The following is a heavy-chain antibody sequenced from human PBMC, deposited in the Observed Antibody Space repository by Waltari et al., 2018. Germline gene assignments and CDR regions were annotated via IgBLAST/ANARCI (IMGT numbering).Heavy chain of an antibody. CDR1: GYTSTSYD. CDR3: ARGQLLWFGELLYWCDP. J-gene: IGHJ5*02. Sequence: QVQLVQSGAEVKKPGASVKVSCKASGYTSTSYDINWVRQATGQGLEWMGWMNPNSGNTGNAQKFKGRVTMTRNTSISTAYMELSSLRSEDTAVYYCARGQLLWFGELLYWCDPWGQGTLVTVAS. D-gene: IGHD3-10*01. CDR2: MNPNSGNT. V-gene: IGHV1-8*01.